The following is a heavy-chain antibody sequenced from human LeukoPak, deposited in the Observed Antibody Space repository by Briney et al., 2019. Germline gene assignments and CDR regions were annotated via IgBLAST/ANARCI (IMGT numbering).Heavy chain of an antibody. CDR1: GFTFSSYS. CDR2: ISSSSSYI. CDR3: ARDLYYYDSSGFLDY. D-gene: IGHD3-22*01. J-gene: IGHJ4*02. Sequence: PGGSLRLSCAASGFTFSSYSMNWVRQAPGKGLEWVSSISSSSSYIYYADSVKGRFTISRDNAKNSLYLQMNSLRAEDTAVYYCARDLYYYDSSGFLDYWGQGPLVTVSS. V-gene: IGHV3-21*01.